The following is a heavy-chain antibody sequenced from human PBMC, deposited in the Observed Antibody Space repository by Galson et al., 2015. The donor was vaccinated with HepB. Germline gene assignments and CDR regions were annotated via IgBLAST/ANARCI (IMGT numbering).Heavy chain of an antibody. CDR1: GFTFSSYA. J-gene: IGHJ3*02. V-gene: IGHV3-23*01. CDR2: ISGSGGST. D-gene: IGHD2-2*01. Sequence: SLRLSCAASGFTFSSYAMSWVRQAPGKGLEWVSAISGSGGSTYYADSVKGRFTISRDNSKNTLYLQMNSLRAEDTAVYYCAKDNQLPWGAFDIWGQGTMVTVSS. CDR3: AKDNQLPWGAFDI.